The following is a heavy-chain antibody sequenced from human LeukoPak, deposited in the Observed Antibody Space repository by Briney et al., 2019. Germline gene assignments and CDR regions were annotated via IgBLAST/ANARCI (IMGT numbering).Heavy chain of an antibody. J-gene: IGHJ6*02. Sequence: PSETLSLTCAVYGGSFSGYYWSWIRQPPGKGLGWIGEINHSGSTNYNPSLKSRVTILVDTSKNQFSLKLTSVTAADTAVYYCARDPMVRGVKDVWGQGTTVTVSS. CDR2: INHSGST. CDR3: ARDPMVRGVKDV. CDR1: GGSFSGYY. D-gene: IGHD3-10*01. V-gene: IGHV4-34*01.